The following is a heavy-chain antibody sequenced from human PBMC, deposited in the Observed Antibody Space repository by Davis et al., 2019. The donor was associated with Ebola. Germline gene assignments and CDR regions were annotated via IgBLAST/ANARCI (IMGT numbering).Heavy chain of an antibody. CDR2: INHSGST. CDR3: ARGPDSGNYHPPEHDAFDI. V-gene: IGHV4-34*01. J-gene: IGHJ3*02. D-gene: IGHD1-26*01. Sequence: SETLSLTCAVYGRSFSGYYWSWIRQPPGKGLEWIGEINHSGSTNYNPSLKSRVTVSVDTSKNQFSLKLSSVTAADTAVYYCARGPDSGNYHPPEHDAFDIWGQGTMVTVSS. CDR1: GRSFSGYY.